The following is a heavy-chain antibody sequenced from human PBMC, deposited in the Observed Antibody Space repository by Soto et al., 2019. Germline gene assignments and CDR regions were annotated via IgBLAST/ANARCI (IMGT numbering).Heavy chain of an antibody. Sequence: LRLSCAVSGFIVSSKYVTWVRQAPGKGLEWVSVIYTGGSTHYADSARGRFTISRDSSKNTLYLQMNSLRAEDAAVYYCTTYTGYGMDVWGQGTTVTVSS. J-gene: IGHJ6*02. CDR3: TTYTGYGMDV. CDR2: IYTGGST. V-gene: IGHV3-53*01. D-gene: IGHD3-16*01. CDR1: GFIVSSKY.